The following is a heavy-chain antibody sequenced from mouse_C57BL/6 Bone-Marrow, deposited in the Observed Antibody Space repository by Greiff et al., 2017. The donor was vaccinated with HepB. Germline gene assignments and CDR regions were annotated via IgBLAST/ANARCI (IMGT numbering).Heavy chain of an antibody. D-gene: IGHD2-4*01. J-gene: IGHJ4*01. CDR2: IRSKSNNYAT. CDR1: GFSFNTYA. Sequence: EVQLVESGGGLVQPKGSLKLSCAASGFSFNTYAMNWVRQAPGQGLEWVARIRSKSNNYATYYADSVKDRFTISRDDSESMLYLQMNNLKTEDTAMYDCVRHGRSLYYDYDDYAMDYWGQGTSVTVSS. CDR3: VRHGRSLYYDYDDYAMDY. V-gene: IGHV10-1*01.